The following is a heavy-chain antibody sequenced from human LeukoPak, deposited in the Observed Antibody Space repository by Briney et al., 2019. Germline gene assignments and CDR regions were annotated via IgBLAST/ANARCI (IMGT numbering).Heavy chain of an antibody. V-gene: IGHV1-69*05. CDR1: GGTFNSYA. CDR3: ARGSPYYYILTGYSYYYYYYYMDV. J-gene: IGHJ6*03. CDR2: IIPIFGTA. D-gene: IGHD3-9*01. Sequence: ASVKVSCKASGGTFNSYAISWVRQAPGQGLEWMGGIIPIFGTANYAQKFQGRVTSTTDESTSTAYMELSSLRSEDTAVYYCARGSPYYYILTGYSYYYYYYYMDVWGKGTTVTVSS.